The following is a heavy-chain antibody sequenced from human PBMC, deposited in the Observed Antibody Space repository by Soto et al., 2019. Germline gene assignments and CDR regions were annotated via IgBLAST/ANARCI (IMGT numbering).Heavy chain of an antibody. CDR1: GFTFSSYA. CDR2: ISGSGGST. CDR3: AKQDWRGQARRSYYFDY. J-gene: IGHJ4*02. Sequence: GGSLRLSCAASGFTFSSYAMSWVRQAPGKGLEWVSAISGSGGSTYYADSVKGRFTISRDNSKNTLYLQMNSLRAEDTAVYYCAKQDWRGQARRSYYFDYWGQGTLVTVSS. D-gene: IGHD1-1*01. V-gene: IGHV3-23*01.